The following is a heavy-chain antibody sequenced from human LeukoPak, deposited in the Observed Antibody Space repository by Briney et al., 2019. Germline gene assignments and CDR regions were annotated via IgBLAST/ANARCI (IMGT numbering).Heavy chain of an antibody. V-gene: IGHV4-59*01. Sequence: SETLSLTCTVSGGSISRYFWSWLRQPPGKGLEWIGHIYYSGTTNYNPSLKSRVTISVDMSKNQFSLKLRSVTAADTAVYYCARVGNDYDSSGLWDPFDYWGQGTLVTVSS. J-gene: IGHJ4*02. CDR2: IYYSGTT. CDR3: ARVGNDYDSSGLWDPFDY. CDR1: GGSISRYF. D-gene: IGHD3-22*01.